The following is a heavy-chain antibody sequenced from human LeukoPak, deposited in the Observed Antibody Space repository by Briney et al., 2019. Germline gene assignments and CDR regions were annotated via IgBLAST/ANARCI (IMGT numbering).Heavy chain of an antibody. CDR1: RGSISGAY. CDR3: ARAQWLPIDCYNE. Sequence: SETLSLTCTVSRGSISGAYWTWIRQSPGGGLEWIGYIHDSGRTDYNPSLGSRSTISMDTSKSQFSLSLRSVTAADTAVYYCARAQWLPIDCYNEWGQGTVVTVSS. D-gene: IGHD6-19*01. V-gene: IGHV4-59*01. J-gene: IGHJ3*01. CDR2: IHDSGRT.